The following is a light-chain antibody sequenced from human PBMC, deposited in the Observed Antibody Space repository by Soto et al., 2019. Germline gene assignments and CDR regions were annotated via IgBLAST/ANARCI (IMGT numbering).Light chain of an antibody. CDR2: GAA. V-gene: IGKV1-39*01. Sequence: DIQMTQSPSSLSAYVGDRVAITCRASQNIRNYLNWYQQKPGKAPKVLIYGAASLQSGVPSRFSGSGSGTNFTLTINSLQPEDYATYYCQQSYNIQALTFGGGTKVDIK. CDR1: QNIRNY. J-gene: IGKJ4*01. CDR3: QQSYNIQALT.